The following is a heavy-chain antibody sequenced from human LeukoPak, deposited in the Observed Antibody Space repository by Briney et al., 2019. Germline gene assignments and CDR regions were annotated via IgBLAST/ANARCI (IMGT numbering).Heavy chain of an antibody. CDR1: GGSISSGSHY. CDR2: IYTRGST. V-gene: IGHV4-61*09. CDR3: ARARVVVVAADYYYNGMDV. Sequence: PSQTLSLTCTVSGGSISSGSHYWSWIRQPAGKGLEWIGHIYTRGSTDYNPSLESRVTISVDTSKNQFSLRLRSVAAADTAVYYCARARVVVVAADYYYNGMDVWGQGTTVTVSS. D-gene: IGHD2-15*01. J-gene: IGHJ6*02.